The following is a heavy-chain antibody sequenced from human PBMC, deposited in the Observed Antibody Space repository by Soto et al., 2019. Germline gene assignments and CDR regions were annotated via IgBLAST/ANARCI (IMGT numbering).Heavy chain of an antibody. CDR3: AGVSSFRGMDV. Sequence: PSQTLSLTCAISGDSVSSSSAAWNWLRQSPPRGLEWLGRTYYRSTWTNDYARSVKSRITINPDTFENQFSLQLYSVTPEDTAVYYCAGVSSFRGMDVWGQGTPVTSP. J-gene: IGHJ6*02. D-gene: IGHD3-16*01. CDR2: TYYRSTWTN. V-gene: IGHV6-1*01. CDR1: GDSVSSSSAA.